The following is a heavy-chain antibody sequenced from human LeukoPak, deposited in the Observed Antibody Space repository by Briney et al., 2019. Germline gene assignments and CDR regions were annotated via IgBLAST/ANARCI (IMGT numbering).Heavy chain of an antibody. CDR1: GYTFTGYY. CDR3: AVWFGDPPYYYYYMDV. CDR2: INPNSGGT. V-gene: IGHV1-2*02. D-gene: IGHD3-10*01. Sequence: ASVTVSCKASGYTFTGYYMHWVRQAPGQGLEWMGWINPNSGGTNYAQKFQGRATMARDTSTSTVYMELSSLRSEDTAVYYCAVWFGDPPYYYYYMDVWGKGTTVTVSS. J-gene: IGHJ6*03.